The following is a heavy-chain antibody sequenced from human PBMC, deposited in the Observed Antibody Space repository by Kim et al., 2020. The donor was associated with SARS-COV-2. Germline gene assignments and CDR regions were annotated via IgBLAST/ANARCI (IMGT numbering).Heavy chain of an antibody. CDR3: AKAPLLRYFDWLFTFDY. J-gene: IGHJ4*01. CDR1: GFTFSSYG. D-gene: IGHD3-9*01. Sequence: GGSLRLSCAASGFTFSSYGMHWVRQAPGKGLEWVAVISYDGSNKYYADSVKGRFTISRDNSKNTLYLQMNSLRAEDTAVYYCAKAPLLRYFDWLFTFDY. CDR2: ISYDGSNK. V-gene: IGHV3-30*18.